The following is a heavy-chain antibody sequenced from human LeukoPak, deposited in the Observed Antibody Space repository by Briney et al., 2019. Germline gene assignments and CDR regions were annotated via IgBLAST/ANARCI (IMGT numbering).Heavy chain of an antibody. D-gene: IGHD2-2*01. CDR3: AEAPYYCGSTSCYYYYYMDV. CDR1: GGTFRSYV. CDR2: IVPLFDST. V-gene: IGHV1-69*13. J-gene: IGHJ6*03. Sequence: SVKVSCKASGGTFRSYVFSWVRQAPGQGLEWMGGIVPLFDSTNYAQQFQRRVTITADESTSTVFMDLSSLTYEDTAVYYCAEAPYYCGSTSCYYYYYMDVWGNGTTVTVSS.